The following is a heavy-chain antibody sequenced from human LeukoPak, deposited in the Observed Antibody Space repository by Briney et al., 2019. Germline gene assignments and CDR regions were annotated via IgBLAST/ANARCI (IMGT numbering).Heavy chain of an antibody. D-gene: IGHD5-12*01. CDR1: GYTFTSYD. CDR3: ASGPGGGYEFDY. J-gene: IGHJ4*02. V-gene: IGHV1-8*01. Sequence: ASVKVSCKASGYTFTSYDINWVRQATGQGPEWMGWMNPNSGNTGYAQKFQGRVTMTRNTSISTAYMELSSLRSEDTAVYYCASGPGGGYEFDYWGQGTLVTVSS. CDR2: MNPNSGNT.